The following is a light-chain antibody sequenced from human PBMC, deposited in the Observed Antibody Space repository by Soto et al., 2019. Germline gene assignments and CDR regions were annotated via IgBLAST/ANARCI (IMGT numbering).Light chain of an antibody. V-gene: IGKV3-15*01. CDR3: QQYNNWASENT. J-gene: IGKJ4*01. CDR1: QTVSSN. CDR2: VAS. Sequence: EIVMTQSPATLSVSPGERATLSCRASQTVSSNVAWYQQKPCQAPRLLIYVASTRATGITPRVSSSGSGTEITLTLINLQSEDVAFYYCQQYNNWASENTFGGGTKVEIK.